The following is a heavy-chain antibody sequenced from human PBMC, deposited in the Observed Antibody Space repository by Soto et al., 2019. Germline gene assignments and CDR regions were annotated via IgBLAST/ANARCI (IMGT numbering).Heavy chain of an antibody. D-gene: IGHD6-13*01. CDR2: ISYDGSNK. V-gene: IGHV3-30-3*01. J-gene: IGHJ4*02. Sequence: QVQLVEAGGGVVQPGRSLRLSCAASGFTFSSYAMHWVRQAPGKGLEWVAVISYDGSNKYYADSVKGRFTISRDNSKNTLYLQMNSLRAEDTAVYYCARAGIAAAGPVRWWFDYWGQGTLVTVSS. CDR1: GFTFSSYA. CDR3: ARAGIAAAGPVRWWFDY.